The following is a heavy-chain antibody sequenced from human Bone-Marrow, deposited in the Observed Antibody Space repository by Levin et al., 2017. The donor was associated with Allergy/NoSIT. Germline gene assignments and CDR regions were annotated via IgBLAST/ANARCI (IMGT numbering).Heavy chain of an antibody. J-gene: IGHJ6*02. V-gene: IGHV3-64*02. CDR3: ARSRYDDILTGYGMDV. Sequence: ETLSLTCAASGFTFSSYAMHWVRQAPGKGLEYVSAISSNGGSTYYADSVKGRFTISRDNSKNTLYLQMGSLRAEDMAVYYCARSRYDDILTGYGMDVWGQGTTVTVSS. CDR1: GFTFSSYA. CDR2: ISSNGGST. D-gene: IGHD3-9*01.